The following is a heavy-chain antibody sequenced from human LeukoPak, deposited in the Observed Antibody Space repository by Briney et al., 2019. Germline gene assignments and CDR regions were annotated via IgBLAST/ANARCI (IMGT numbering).Heavy chain of an antibody. V-gene: IGHV3-7*01. CDR3: ARDKVTYYYYMDV. Sequence: GGSLRLSCAASGFTFSSYWMSWVRLAPGKGLEWVANIKQDGSEKYYVDSVKGRFTISRDNAKNSLYLQMNSLRAEDTAVYYCARDKVTYYYYMDVWGKGPTVTVSS. CDR2: IKQDGSEK. J-gene: IGHJ6*03. CDR1: GFTFSSYW. D-gene: IGHD3-10*01.